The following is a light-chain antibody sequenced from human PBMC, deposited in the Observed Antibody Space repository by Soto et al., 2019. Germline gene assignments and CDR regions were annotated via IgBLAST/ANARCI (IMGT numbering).Light chain of an antibody. CDR2: AAS. V-gene: IGKV1-9*01. Sequence: IQLTQSPSSLSASVGDRVTITCRASQGISSYLTWYQQKPGKAPKLLIYAASTLQSGVPSRFSGSGSGTDFTLTISSLQPEDFATYPCQQLNSYSIVTFGPGTKVDIK. J-gene: IGKJ3*01. CDR1: QGISSY. CDR3: QQLNSYSIVT.